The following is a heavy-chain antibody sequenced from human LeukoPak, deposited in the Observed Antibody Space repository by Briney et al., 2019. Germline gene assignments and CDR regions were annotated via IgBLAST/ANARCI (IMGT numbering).Heavy chain of an antibody. D-gene: IGHD2-2*01. Sequence: SSETLSLTCAVYGGSFSGYYWSWIRQPPGKGLEWVSVISGSGGTTYYADSVKGRFTISRDNSKNTLSLQMNSLRAEDTAVYYCAKGELGYCSSISCYYVYWGQGTLVTVSS. CDR2: ISGSGGTT. V-gene: IGHV3-23*01. CDR3: AKGELGYCSSISCYYVY. CDR1: GGSFSGYY. J-gene: IGHJ4*02.